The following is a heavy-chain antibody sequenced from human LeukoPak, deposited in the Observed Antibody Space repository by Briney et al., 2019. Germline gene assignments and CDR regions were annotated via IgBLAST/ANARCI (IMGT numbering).Heavy chain of an antibody. CDR2: ISSGGSTI. J-gene: IGHJ4*02. CDR3: ARDTYYYDTRYGY. Sequence: GGSLRLSCAASGFIFSNYEMNWVRQAPGKGLEWLSYISSGGSTIYYADSVKGRFIISRDNAKNSLYLQMNSLRAEDTAVYYCARDTYYYDTRYGYWGQGTLVTVSS. V-gene: IGHV3-48*03. D-gene: IGHD3-22*01. CDR1: GFIFSNYE.